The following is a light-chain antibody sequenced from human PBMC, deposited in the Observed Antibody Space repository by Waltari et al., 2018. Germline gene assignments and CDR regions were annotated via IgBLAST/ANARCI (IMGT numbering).Light chain of an antibody. J-gene: IGLJ2*01. CDR1: SSDVGGYNY. CDR3: SSYAGNNVV. V-gene: IGLV2-8*01. CDR2: EVS. Sequence: QSALTQPPSASGSPGQSVTISCTGTSSDVGGYNYVSWYQQHPGQAPKFVIYEVSKRPAGVPERFSGSKSCNTASLTVSGLQAEDEADYYCSSYAGNNVVFGGGTKLTVL.